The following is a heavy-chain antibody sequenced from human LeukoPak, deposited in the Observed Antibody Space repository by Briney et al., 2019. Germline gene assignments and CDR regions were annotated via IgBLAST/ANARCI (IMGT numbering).Heavy chain of an antibody. CDR2: INPAGGST. V-gene: IGHV1-46*01. Sequence: ASVKVSCKPSGYTFFNNYIHWVRQAPGQGLEWMGIINPAGGSTSYAQKFQGRVTLTRDTSTSTVFMELSSLTSEDTAVYYCAGEFRYSFDSSGYSLGLDHWGQGTLVTVSS. D-gene: IGHD3-22*01. J-gene: IGHJ5*02. CDR1: GYTFFNNY. CDR3: AGEFRYSFDSSGYSLGLDH.